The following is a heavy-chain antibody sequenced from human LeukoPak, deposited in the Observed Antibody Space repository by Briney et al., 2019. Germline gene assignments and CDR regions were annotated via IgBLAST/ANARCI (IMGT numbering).Heavy chain of an antibody. CDR1: GFTFSRYA. D-gene: IGHD3-10*01. CDR3: VKDSSGSYYTYYLDY. J-gene: IGHJ4*02. CDR2: ISSNGGST. Sequence: GGSLRLSCSAPGFTFSRYAMHWIRQAPGKGLEYVSAISSNGGSTYYADSVKGRFTISRDNSKNTLYLQMSSLRAEDTAVYYCVKDSSGSYYTYYLDYWGREPWSPSPQ. V-gene: IGHV3-64D*06.